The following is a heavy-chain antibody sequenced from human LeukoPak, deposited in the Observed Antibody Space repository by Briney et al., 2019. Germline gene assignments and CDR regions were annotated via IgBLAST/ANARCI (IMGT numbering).Heavy chain of an antibody. Sequence: PGGSLRLSCAASGFTFSSYGMSWVRQAPGKGLERVSAISGSGGSTYYADSVKGRFTISRDNSKNTLYLQMNSLRAEDTAVYYCAKVNYDILTGDFDYWGQGTLVTVSS. D-gene: IGHD3-9*01. J-gene: IGHJ4*02. CDR2: ISGSGGST. CDR1: GFTFSSYG. CDR3: AKVNYDILTGDFDY. V-gene: IGHV3-23*01.